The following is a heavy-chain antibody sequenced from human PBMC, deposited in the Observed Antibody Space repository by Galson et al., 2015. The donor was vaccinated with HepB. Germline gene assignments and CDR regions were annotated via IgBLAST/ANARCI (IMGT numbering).Heavy chain of an antibody. D-gene: IGHD3-22*01. CDR2: INPDSGGT. Sequence: SVKVSCKASGYTFIGYYIHWVRLAPGQGLEWMGRINPDSGGTDNAQQFQGRVTMTRDTSTSTAYMELSSLRSDGSVVYYCARAYSSGYSYGAFDVWGQGTMVTVS. V-gene: IGHV1-2*05. CDR1: GYTFIGYY. J-gene: IGHJ3*01. CDR3: ARAYSSGYSYGAFDV.